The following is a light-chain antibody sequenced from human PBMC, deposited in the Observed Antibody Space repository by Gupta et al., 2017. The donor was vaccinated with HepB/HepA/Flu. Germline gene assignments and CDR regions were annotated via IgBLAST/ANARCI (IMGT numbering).Light chain of an antibody. CDR3: YSAADNNWV. J-gene: IGLJ3*02. CDR2: KDS. V-gene: IGLV3-27*01. Sequence: SSALTQPSSVSVSPGQTARITCSGDVLKKKYARWFQQKPGQAPVLVIYKDSERPSGIPERFSGSSSGTTVTLTISGAQVEDEDDYYCYSAADNNWVFGGGTKLTVL. CDR1: VLKKKY.